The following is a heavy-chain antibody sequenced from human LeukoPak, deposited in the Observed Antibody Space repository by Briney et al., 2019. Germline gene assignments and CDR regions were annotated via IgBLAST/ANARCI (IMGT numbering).Heavy chain of an antibody. V-gene: IGHV1-2*02. Sequence: ASVKVSCKASGYTFTGYYLHWVRQAPGQGLEWMGWINANHGGTNYAQQFQGRVTMTRDTSISTAYTELSRLRSDDAAVYYCARHRDFDSTGYYYPLFDYWGQGTLVTVSS. J-gene: IGHJ4*02. CDR1: GYTFTGYY. CDR2: INANHGGT. D-gene: IGHD3-22*01. CDR3: ARHRDFDSTGYYYPLFDY.